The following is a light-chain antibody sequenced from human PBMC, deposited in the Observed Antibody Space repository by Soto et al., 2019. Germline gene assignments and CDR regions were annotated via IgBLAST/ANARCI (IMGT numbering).Light chain of an antibody. Sequence: DIQMTQSPSTLSGSVGDRVTITCRASQTISSWLAWYQQKPGKAPKLLIYKASTLKSGVPSRFSGSESGTEFTLTISSLQPDDFATYYCQHYNSYSEAFDQGTKVEL. CDR1: QTISSW. V-gene: IGKV1-5*03. CDR2: KAS. J-gene: IGKJ1*01. CDR3: QHYNSYSEA.